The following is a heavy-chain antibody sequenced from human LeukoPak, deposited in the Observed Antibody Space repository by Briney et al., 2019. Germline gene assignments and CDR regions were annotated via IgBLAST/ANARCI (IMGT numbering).Heavy chain of an antibody. V-gene: IGHV3-21*01. J-gene: IGHJ4*02. CDR1: GFTFSSYS. CDR2: LSTSSSYI. CDR3: VREAAATLFDY. Sequence: GGSLRLSRAACGFTFSSYSMNWVRQAPGKGLEWVSSLSTSSSYIYHADSVKGRFSISRDNTQNSLSLQMSSLKAEDTAVYYCVREAAATLFDYWGQGTLVTVSS. D-gene: IGHD1-26*01.